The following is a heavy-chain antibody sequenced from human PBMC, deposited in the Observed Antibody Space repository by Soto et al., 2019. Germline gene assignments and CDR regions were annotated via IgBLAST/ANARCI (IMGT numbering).Heavy chain of an antibody. Sequence: GASVKVSCKASGYTFTSYGISWVRQAPGQGLEWMGWISAYNGNTNYAQKLQGRVTMTTDTSTSTAYMELRSLRSDDTAVYYCATDIVVVPAATYPRDYYYYYGMGVWGQGTTVTVSS. CDR1: GYTFTSYG. CDR2: ISAYNGNT. CDR3: ATDIVVVPAATYPRDYYYYYGMGV. J-gene: IGHJ6*02. D-gene: IGHD2-2*01. V-gene: IGHV1-18*01.